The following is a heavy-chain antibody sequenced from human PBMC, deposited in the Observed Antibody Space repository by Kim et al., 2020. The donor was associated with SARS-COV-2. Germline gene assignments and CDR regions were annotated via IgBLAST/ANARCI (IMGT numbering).Heavy chain of an antibody. Sequence: ASVKVSCKASGYTFTNYYMHWVRQPPGQGLEWMGIINPYSDRTTYAQKFQGRVTMTRDTSTSTVYMELNSLRSEDTAVYSCARGALVDSTMDPLEYWGQGTLVTVSS. V-gene: IGHV1-46*01. CDR3: ARGALVDSTMDPLEY. J-gene: IGHJ4*02. CDR2: INPYSDRT. D-gene: IGHD5-18*01. CDR1: GYTFTNYY.